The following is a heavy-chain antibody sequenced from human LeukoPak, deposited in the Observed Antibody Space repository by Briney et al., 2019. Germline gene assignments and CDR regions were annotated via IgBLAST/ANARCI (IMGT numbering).Heavy chain of an antibody. J-gene: IGHJ4*02. Sequence: GESLKISCKGSGYRSTSYWIGWVRQMPGKGLEWMGIIYPGDSDTRYSPSFQGQVTISADKSISTAYLQWSSLKASDTAMYYCARRRYDFWSGYLDYWGQGTLVTVSS. CDR3: ARRRYDFWSGYLDY. D-gene: IGHD3-3*01. CDR1: GYRSTSYW. V-gene: IGHV5-51*01. CDR2: IYPGDSDT.